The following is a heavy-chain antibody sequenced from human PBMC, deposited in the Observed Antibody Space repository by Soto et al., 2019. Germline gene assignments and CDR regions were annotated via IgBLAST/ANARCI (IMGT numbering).Heavy chain of an antibody. J-gene: IGHJ5*02. D-gene: IGHD5-12*01. CDR3: ARLVFSCYDYNGWFDP. CDR2: IKQDGSEK. V-gene: IGHV3-7*03. CDR1: GFTFSSYW. Sequence: EVQLVESGGGLVQPGGSLRLSCAASGFTFSSYWMSWVRQAPGKGLEWVANIKQDGSEKYYVDSVKGRFTISRDNAKNSLYMQMNSLRAEDTAVYYCARLVFSCYDYNGWFDPWGQGTLVTVFS.